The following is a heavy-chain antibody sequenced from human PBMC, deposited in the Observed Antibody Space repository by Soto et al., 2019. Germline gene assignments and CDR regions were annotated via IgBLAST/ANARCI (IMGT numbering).Heavy chain of an antibody. J-gene: IGHJ6*02. CDR3: AKGLVRYVFVVQDYYFGMDV. V-gene: IGHV3-30*18. CDR2: ISYDGNNK. Sequence: QVQLVESGGGVVQPGRSLRLSCGASGFKFSTYGMHWVRQAPGKGLEWVAVISYDGNNKDYADSVKGRFTISRDNSKNTSYLQMNSLGAEDTAVYYCAKGLVRYVFVVQDYYFGMDVWGQGTTVGVSS. CDR1: GFKFSTYG. D-gene: IGHD2-15*01.